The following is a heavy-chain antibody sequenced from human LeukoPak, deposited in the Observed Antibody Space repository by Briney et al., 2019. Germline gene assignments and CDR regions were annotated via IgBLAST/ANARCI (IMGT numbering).Heavy chain of an antibody. V-gene: IGHV3-23*01. Sequence: GGTLRLSCAASGFTFSSYGMSWVRQAPGKGLEWVSAISGSGGSTYYADSVKGRFTISRDNSKNTLYLQMNSLRAEDTAVYYCAKVNSPSGSYLDYWGQGTLVTVSS. D-gene: IGHD1-26*01. CDR1: GFTFSSYG. CDR2: ISGSGGST. J-gene: IGHJ4*02. CDR3: AKVNSPSGSYLDY.